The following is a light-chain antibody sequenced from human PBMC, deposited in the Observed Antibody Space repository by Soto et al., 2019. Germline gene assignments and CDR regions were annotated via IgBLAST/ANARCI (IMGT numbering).Light chain of an antibody. V-gene: IGKV3-15*01. CDR1: QSVSSN. J-gene: IGKJ3*01. CDR3: QQYNNWPT. Sequence: EIVMTQSPATLSVSPGERATLSCRASQSVSSNLAWYQQKPGQAPRLLIYGASTRATGIPARFSGSESGTEFTLTISSPQSEDFAVYYCQQYNNWPTFGPGTKVDIK. CDR2: GAS.